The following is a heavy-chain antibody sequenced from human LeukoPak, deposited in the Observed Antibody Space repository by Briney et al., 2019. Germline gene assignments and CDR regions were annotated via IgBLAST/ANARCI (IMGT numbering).Heavy chain of an antibody. Sequence: PGGSLRLSCAASGFTFSSYNMNWVRQAPGKGLEWVSSITSSSTYIYYADSVRGRFTISRDNAKNSLYLQMNSLRAEDTAVYYCASIGSSKNYWGQGTLVTVSS. CDR1: GFTFSSYN. CDR2: ITSSSTYI. D-gene: IGHD6-6*01. V-gene: IGHV3-21*01. J-gene: IGHJ4*02. CDR3: ASIGSSKNY.